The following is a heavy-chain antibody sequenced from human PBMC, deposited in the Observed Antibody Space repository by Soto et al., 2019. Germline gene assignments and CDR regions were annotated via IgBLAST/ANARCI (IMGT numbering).Heavy chain of an antibody. CDR1: GYTFTSYY. J-gene: IGHJ4*02. D-gene: IGHD3-3*01. V-gene: IGHV1-46*01. Sequence: ASVKVSCKASGYTFTSYYMHWVRQAPGQGLEWLGIINPSGGSTSYAQKFQGRVTMTRDTSTSTVYMELSSLRSEDTAVYYCARCYSPYYDFWSGYYTEFFDYWGQGTIVTVSS. CDR2: INPSGGST. CDR3: ARCYSPYYDFWSGYYTEFFDY.